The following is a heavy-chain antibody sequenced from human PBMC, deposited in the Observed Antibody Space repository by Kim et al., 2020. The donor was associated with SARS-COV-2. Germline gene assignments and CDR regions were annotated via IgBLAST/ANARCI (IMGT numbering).Heavy chain of an antibody. CDR1: GGSFSGYY. V-gene: IGHV4-34*01. CDR2: INHSGST. D-gene: IGHD3-22*01. J-gene: IGHJ5*02. CDR3: ARGYKGYYDSSDKPNWFDP. Sequence: SETLSLTCAVYGGSFSGYYWSWIRQPPGKGLEWIGEINHSGSTNYNASLKSRVSISVDTSKNQFSLKLSSVTAADTAVYYCARGYKGYYDSSDKPNWFDPWGQGTLVTVSS.